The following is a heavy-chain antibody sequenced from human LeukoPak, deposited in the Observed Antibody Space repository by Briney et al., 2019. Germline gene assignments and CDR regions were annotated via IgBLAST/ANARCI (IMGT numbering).Heavy chain of an antibody. V-gene: IGHV1-69*05. CDR3: ARDRGPLSGDRPFDY. D-gene: IGHD3-10*01. CDR1: GGTFSSYA. Sequence: ASVKVSCKASGGTFSSYAISWVRQAPGQGLEWMGGIIPIFGTANYAQKFQGRVTITRDTSASTVYIELSSLRSEDTAVYYCARDRGPLSGDRPFDYWGQGSLVTVSS. J-gene: IGHJ4*02. CDR2: IIPIFGTA.